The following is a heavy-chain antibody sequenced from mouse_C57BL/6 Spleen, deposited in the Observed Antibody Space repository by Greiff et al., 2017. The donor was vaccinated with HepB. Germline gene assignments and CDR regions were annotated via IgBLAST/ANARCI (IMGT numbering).Heavy chain of an antibody. J-gene: IGHJ3*01. V-gene: IGHV1-81*01. CDR3: ARNDGSSPWFAY. CDR1: GYTFTSYG. Sequence: LQESGAELARPGASVKLSCKASGYTFTSYGISWVKQRTGQGLEWIGEIYPRSGNTYYNEKFKGKATLTADKSSSTAYMELRSLTSEDSAVYFCARNDGSSPWFAYWGQGTLVTVSA. D-gene: IGHD1-1*01. CDR2: IYPRSGNT.